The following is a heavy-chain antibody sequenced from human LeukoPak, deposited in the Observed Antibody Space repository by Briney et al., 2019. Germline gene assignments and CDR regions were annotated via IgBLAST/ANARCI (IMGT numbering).Heavy chain of an antibody. D-gene: IGHD2-15*01. CDR3: ARALGQYCSGGSCYWFDP. J-gene: IGHJ5*02. Sequence: SVKVSCKASGYIFTTYGISWVRQAPGQGLEWMGRIIPILGIANYAQKFQGRVTITADKSTSTAYMELSSLRSEDTAVYYCARALGQYCSGGSCYWFDPWGQGTLVTVSS. V-gene: IGHV1-69*04. CDR2: IIPILGIA. CDR1: GYIFTTYG.